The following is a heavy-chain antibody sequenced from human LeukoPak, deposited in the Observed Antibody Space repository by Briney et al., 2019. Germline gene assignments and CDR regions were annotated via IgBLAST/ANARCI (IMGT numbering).Heavy chain of an antibody. CDR2: ISGSGGST. D-gene: IGHD3-22*01. Sequence: GGSLRLSCAASGFTFSSYAMSWVRQAPGKGLEWVSAISGSGGSTYYADSVKGRFTISRDNSKNTLYLQMNSLRAEDTAVYYCAKSMGDYDSSGYYLPFDYWGQGTLVTVSS. CDR3: AKSMGDYDSSGYYLPFDY. V-gene: IGHV3-23*01. CDR1: GFTFSSYA. J-gene: IGHJ4*02.